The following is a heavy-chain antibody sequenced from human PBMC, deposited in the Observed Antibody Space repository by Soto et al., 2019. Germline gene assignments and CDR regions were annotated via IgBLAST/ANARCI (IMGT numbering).Heavy chain of an antibody. CDR3: ARAAAGLNYYYYYMDV. V-gene: IGHV1-8*01. CDR1: GYTFTSYD. Sequence: QVQLVQSGAEVKKPGASVKVSCKASGYTFTSYDINWVRQATGQGLEWMGWMNPNSGNTGYAQKFQGRVTMTRNTSISTAYMELRSLRSEDTAVYYCARAAAGLNYYYYYMDVWGKGTTVTVSS. CDR2: MNPNSGNT. J-gene: IGHJ6*03. D-gene: IGHD6-13*01.